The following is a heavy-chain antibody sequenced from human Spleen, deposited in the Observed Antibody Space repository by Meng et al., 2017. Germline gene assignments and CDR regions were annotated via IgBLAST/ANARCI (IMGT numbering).Heavy chain of an antibody. CDR2: IYGDGST. D-gene: IGHD6-13*01. CDR1: GFTVSGNY. CDR3: AGRVMGAAAYDF. V-gene: IGHV3-53*01. Sequence: GQLLVHVGDLFQPGKSLAISCAASGFTVSGNYMTWDRQAPGKGLEWVSLIYGDGSTLYADSVKGRFTISRDNSKNTVYLQMNSLRVEDTAVYHCAGRVMGAAAYDFWGQGTLVTVSS. J-gene: IGHJ4*02.